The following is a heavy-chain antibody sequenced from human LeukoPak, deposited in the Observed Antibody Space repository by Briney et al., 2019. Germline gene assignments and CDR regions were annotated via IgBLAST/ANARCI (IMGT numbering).Heavy chain of an antibody. V-gene: IGHV3-74*01. D-gene: IGHD3-9*01. Sequence: GGSLRLSCAASGFTLSSFWMHWVRQAPGKGLVWVSRINSDGSRTTYADSVKGRFTISRDNAMNTLYLQMNTLRVEDTAVYYCTRDLMDYDVSTGLHHYYMDVWGQGTTVTVSS. CDR1: GFTLSSFW. J-gene: IGHJ6*02. CDR2: INSDGSRT. CDR3: TRDLMDYDVSTGLHHYYMDV.